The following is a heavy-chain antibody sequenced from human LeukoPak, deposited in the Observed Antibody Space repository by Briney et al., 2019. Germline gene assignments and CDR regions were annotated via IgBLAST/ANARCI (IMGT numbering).Heavy chain of an antibody. CDR3: ARARDAYNYYYYGMDV. CDR2: IYYSGST. V-gene: IGHV4-59*11. J-gene: IGHJ6*02. CDR1: GGSISSHY. Sequence: SETLSLTCTVSGGSISSHYWSWIRQPPGKGLEWIGYIYYSGSTKYNPSLKSRVIISLDRSKNQFSLELSSVTAADTALYYCARARDAYNYYYYGMDVWGQGATVTVSS. D-gene: IGHD5-24*01.